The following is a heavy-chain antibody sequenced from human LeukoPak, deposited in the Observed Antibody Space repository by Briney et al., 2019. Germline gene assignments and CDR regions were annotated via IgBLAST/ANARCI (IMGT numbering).Heavy chain of an antibody. D-gene: IGHD3-10*01. J-gene: IGHJ5*02. CDR1: GFTFSSYW. V-gene: IGHV3-7*03. CDR3: ARETYYYGSGSWYNWFDP. CDR2: IKQDGSEK. Sequence: PGGSLRLSCAASGFTFSSYWMSWVRQAPGKGLEWVANIKQDGSEKYYVDSVKGRLTISRDNAKNSLYLQMNSLRAEDTAVYYCARETYYYGSGSWYNWFDPWGQGTLVTVSS.